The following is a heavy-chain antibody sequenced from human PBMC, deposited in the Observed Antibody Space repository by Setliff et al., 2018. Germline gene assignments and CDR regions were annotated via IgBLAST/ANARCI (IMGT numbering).Heavy chain of an antibody. Sequence: PSETLSLTCTVSGDSISSHYWSWIRQPPGKGLEWIGEINHSGSTNYNPSLKSRVTISLDTSRNQVSLKLSSVTAADTAVYYCARDRQYCSSTSCYTSYFYYYAMDIWGQGTTVTVSS. V-gene: IGHV4-34*01. D-gene: IGHD2-2*02. CDR2: INHSGST. CDR3: ARDRQYCSSTSCYTSYFYYYAMDI. CDR1: GDSISSHY. J-gene: IGHJ6*02.